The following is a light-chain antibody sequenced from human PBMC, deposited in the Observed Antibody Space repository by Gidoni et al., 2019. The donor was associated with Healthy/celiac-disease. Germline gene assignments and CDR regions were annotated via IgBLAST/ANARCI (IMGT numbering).Light chain of an antibody. J-gene: IGLJ2*01. CDR2: KDS. CDR1: ALPKQY. V-gene: IGLV3-25*02. CDR3: QSADSSGTYVV. Sequence: SYALTQPPSVSCSPGQTARITCSGDALPKQYAYWYPQKPGQAPVLVIYKDSERPSGIPERFSGSSSGTTVTLTISGVQAEDEADYYCQSADSSGTYVVFGGGTKLTVL.